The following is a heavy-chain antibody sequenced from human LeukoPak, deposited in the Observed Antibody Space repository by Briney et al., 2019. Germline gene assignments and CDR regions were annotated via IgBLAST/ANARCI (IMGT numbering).Heavy chain of an antibody. CDR1: GDSISSSSYY. CDR3: SGGTKLNDY. Sequence: PSETLSLTCTVSGDSISSSSYYWGWIRQPPGKGLEWIGSIYYSGSTYYNPSLKSQVTISVDTSKNQFSLKLSSVTAADTAVYYCSGGTKLNDYWGQGTLVTVSS. J-gene: IGHJ4*02. V-gene: IGHV4-39*01. D-gene: IGHD2-15*01. CDR2: IYYSGST.